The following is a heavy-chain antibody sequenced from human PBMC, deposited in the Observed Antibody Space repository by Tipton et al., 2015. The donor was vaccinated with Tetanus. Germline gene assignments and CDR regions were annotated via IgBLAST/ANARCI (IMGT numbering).Heavy chain of an antibody. CDR2: IYYSGST. CDR1: GGSISSSNW. CDR3: ARHTNFWSGYYIVY. D-gene: IGHD3-3*01. J-gene: IGHJ4*02. Sequence: SLRLSCAVSGGSISSSNWWSWVRQPPGKGLEWIGSIYYSGSTYYNPSLKSRVTISVDTSKNQFSLKLSSVTAADTAVYYCARHTNFWSGYYIVYWGQGTLVTVSS. V-gene: IGHV4-4*02.